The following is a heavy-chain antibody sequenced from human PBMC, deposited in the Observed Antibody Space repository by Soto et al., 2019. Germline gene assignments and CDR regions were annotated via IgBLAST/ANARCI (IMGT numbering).Heavy chain of an antibody. V-gene: IGHV3-53*02. CDR3: ARLFYFETSGYYRHWFFDL. D-gene: IGHD3-22*01. CDR1: GFTVSDKY. Sequence: VETGGGLIQPGGSLRLSCAASGFTVSDKYMAWVRQAPGKGLEWVSIIHSAGSRYYADSVRGRFTISRDNSRNTLFLQLNSLRPEDTALYFCARLFYFETSGYYRHWFFDLWGRGSLVTVSS. J-gene: IGHJ2*01. CDR2: IHSAGSR.